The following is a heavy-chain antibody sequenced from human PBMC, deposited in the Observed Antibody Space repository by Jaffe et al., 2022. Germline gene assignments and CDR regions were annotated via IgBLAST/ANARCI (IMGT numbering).Heavy chain of an antibody. Sequence: QVQLVESGGGLVKPGGSLRLSCAASGFTFSDYYMSWIRQAPGKGLEWVSYISSSGSTIYYADSVKGRFTISRDNAKNSLYLQMNSLRAEDTAVYYCASPDVFSRWRYYYYYYMDVWGKGTTVTVSS. CDR3: ASPDVFSRWRYYYYYYMDV. V-gene: IGHV3-11*01. J-gene: IGHJ6*03. CDR2: ISSSGSTI. CDR1: GFTFSDYY. D-gene: IGHD3-9*01.